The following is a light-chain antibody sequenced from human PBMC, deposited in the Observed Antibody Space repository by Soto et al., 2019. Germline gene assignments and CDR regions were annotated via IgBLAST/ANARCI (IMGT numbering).Light chain of an antibody. CDR2: YAS. Sequence: ETVLTQSTSTLSLSPGETATLSCRASQRVSANYLAWYQHKPGQAPRLLIFYASTRATGIPARFSGSGSGTEFTLTISSLQSEDFAVYCCQQYTNWPQTFGQGTKVDIK. J-gene: IGKJ1*01. V-gene: IGKV3-15*01. CDR3: QQYTNWPQT. CDR1: QRVSAN.